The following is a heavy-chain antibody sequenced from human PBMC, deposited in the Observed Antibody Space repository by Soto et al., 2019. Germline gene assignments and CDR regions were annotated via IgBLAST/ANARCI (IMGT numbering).Heavy chain of an antibody. V-gene: IGHV4-30-4*01. CDR1: GGSISSGGYY. CDR2: IYNSENT. J-gene: IGHJ6*02. Sequence: QAQLQESGPGLVKPSQTLSLTCTVSGGSISSGGYYWNWIRQPPGKGLEWIGHIYNSENTYYSPSLKSRAIISLDTSKNQFSLKMSSVTAADTAVYYCARALWFGDDGMDVWGQGTTVTVSS. CDR3: ARALWFGDDGMDV. D-gene: IGHD3-10*01.